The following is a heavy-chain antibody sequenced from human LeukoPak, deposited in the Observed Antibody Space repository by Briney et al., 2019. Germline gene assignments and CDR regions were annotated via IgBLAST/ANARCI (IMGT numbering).Heavy chain of an antibody. CDR3: AAVAGGFDY. D-gene: IGHD6-19*01. Sequence: ASVKVSCKASGYTFTGNYIHWVRQAPGQGLEWMGWINPNSGGTNYAQKFQGRVTMTRDTSISTAYMELSRLRSDDTAVYYCAAVAGGFDYWGQGTLVTVSS. J-gene: IGHJ4*02. CDR1: GYTFTGNY. V-gene: IGHV1-2*02. CDR2: INPNSGGT.